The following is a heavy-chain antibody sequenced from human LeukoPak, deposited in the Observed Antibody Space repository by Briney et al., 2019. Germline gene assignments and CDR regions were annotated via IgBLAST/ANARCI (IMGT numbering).Heavy chain of an antibody. J-gene: IGHJ4*02. CDR1: GYTFNTYG. V-gene: IGHV1-18*01. Sequence: ASVKVSCKPYGYTFNTYGITWVRQAPGQGLEWMGWISPYNGNTNYAQKFQGRVTMTTDTSTSTAYMELRSLRSDDTAVYYCARGLPLRVELFDYWGQGTLVTVSS. CDR2: ISPYNGNT. CDR3: ARGLPLRVELFDY. D-gene: IGHD1-7*01.